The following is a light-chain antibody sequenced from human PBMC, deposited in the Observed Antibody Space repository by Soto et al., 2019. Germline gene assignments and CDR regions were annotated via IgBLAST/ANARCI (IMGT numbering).Light chain of an antibody. J-gene: IGKJ1*01. Sequence: EIVWTQSPATLSLSPGEGATLSCRASQSVSGYLAWYQQKTGQAPRLLIYGASNRATGIPARFSGSGSGTDFTLNISSLEPEDFAVYYCQQCSNWPPKWTFGQGTKVDIK. CDR1: QSVSGY. CDR3: QQCSNWPPKWT. CDR2: GAS. V-gene: IGKV3-11*01.